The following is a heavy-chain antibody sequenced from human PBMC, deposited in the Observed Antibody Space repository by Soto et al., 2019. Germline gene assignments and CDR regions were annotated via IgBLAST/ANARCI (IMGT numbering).Heavy chain of an antibody. CDR2: IYYSGST. V-gene: IGHV4-59*01. Sequence: SETLSLTCTVSGGSISSYYWSWIRQPPGKGLEWIGYIYYSGSTNYNPSLKSRVTISVDTSKNQFSLKLRSVTAADTAVYYCARDSSSDGEGYYYYYGMDVWGQGTTVTVSS. CDR1: GGSISSYY. J-gene: IGHJ6*02. D-gene: IGHD2-21*01. CDR3: ARDSSSDGEGYYYYYGMDV.